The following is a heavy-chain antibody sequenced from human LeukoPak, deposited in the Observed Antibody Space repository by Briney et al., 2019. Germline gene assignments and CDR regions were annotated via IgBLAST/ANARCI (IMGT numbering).Heavy chain of an antibody. CDR3: AIETMVRGVQFDY. CDR2: IYHSGST. D-gene: IGHD3-10*01. CDR1: GGSLSSSSYY. Sequence: SETLSLTCTVSGGSLSSSSYYWGWIRQPPGKGLEWIGSIYHSGSTYYNPSLKSRVTISVDTSKNQFSLKLSSVTAADTAVYYCAIETMVRGVQFDYWGQGTLVTVSS. V-gene: IGHV4-39*07. J-gene: IGHJ4*02.